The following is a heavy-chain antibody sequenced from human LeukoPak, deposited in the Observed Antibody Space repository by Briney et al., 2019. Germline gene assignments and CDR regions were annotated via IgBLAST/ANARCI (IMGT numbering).Heavy chain of an antibody. J-gene: IGHJ4*02. CDR1: GFTFSSYA. CDR2: ISGSGGST. CDR3: AKEAVTMIVVVITTLDY. Sequence: PGGSLRLSCAASGFTFSSYAMSWVRQAPGKGLEWVSAISGSGGSTYYADSVKGRFTVSRDNSKNTLYLQMNSLRAEDTAVYYCAKEAVTMIVVVITTLDYWGQGTLVTVSS. D-gene: IGHD3-22*01. V-gene: IGHV3-23*01.